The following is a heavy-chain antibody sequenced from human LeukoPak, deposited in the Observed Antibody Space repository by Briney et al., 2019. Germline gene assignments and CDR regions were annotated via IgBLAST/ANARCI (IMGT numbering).Heavy chain of an antibody. CDR2: IYPGDSDT. CDR1: GYSFTRNW. Sequence: GESLKISCKGSGYSFTRNWIGWVRQMPGKGLEWMAIIYPGDSDTRYSPSFQGQVTISADKSISTAYLQWSSLKASDTAMYYCARAAGRIADHYFDYWGQGTLVTVSS. D-gene: IGHD6-6*01. CDR3: ARAAGRIADHYFDY. V-gene: IGHV5-51*01. J-gene: IGHJ4*02.